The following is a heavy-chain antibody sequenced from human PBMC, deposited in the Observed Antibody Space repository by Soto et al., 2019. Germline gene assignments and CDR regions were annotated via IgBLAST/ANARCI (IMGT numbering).Heavy chain of an antibody. V-gene: IGHV4-59*01. J-gene: IGHJ5*02. Sequence: QVQLQDSGPRLVKPSETLSLTCTVSGGSISSYYWSWIRQPPGKGLEWIGYIYYSGSTNYNPSLKSRVTISVDTSKNQFSLKLSSVTAADTAVYYCARDGYDFWSGSPIGSFDPWGQGTLVTVSS. CDR3: ARDGYDFWSGSPIGSFDP. D-gene: IGHD3-3*01. CDR2: IYYSGST. CDR1: GGSISSYY.